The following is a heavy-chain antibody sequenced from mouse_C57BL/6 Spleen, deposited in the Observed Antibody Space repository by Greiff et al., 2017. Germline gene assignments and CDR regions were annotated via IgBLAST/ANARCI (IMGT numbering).Heavy chain of an antibody. J-gene: IGHJ4*01. CDR1: GYTFTSYN. CDR2: IYPGNGDT. D-gene: IGHD2-4*01. V-gene: IGHV1-12*01. CDR3: ARPTYYDYGYAMDY. Sequence: QVQLQQPGAELVRPGASVKMSCKASGYTFTSYNMHWVKQTPRQGLEWIGAIYPGNGDTSYNQKFKGKATLTVDKSSSTAYMQLSSLTSEDSAVYFCARPTYYDYGYAMDYWGQGTSVTVSS.